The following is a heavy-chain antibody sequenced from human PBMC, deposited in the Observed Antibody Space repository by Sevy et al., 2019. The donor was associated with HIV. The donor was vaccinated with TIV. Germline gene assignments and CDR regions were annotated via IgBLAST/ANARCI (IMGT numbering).Heavy chain of an antibody. CDR1: GFTFSSYG. CDR2: ISYDGSNK. D-gene: IGHD3-10*01. Sequence: GGSLRLSCAASGFTFSSYGMHWVRQAPGKGLEWVAVISYDGSNKYDADSVKGRFTISRDNSKNTLYLQMNSLRAEDTAVYYCAKDRIWFGELLSYYFDYWGQGTLVTVSS. CDR3: AKDRIWFGELLSYYFDY. V-gene: IGHV3-30*18. J-gene: IGHJ4*02.